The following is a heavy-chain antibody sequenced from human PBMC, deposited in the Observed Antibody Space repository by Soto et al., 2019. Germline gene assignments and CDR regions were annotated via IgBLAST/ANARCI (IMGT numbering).Heavy chain of an antibody. CDR2: INPNSGGT. Sequence: GASVKVSCKASGYTFTGYYMHWVRQAPGQGLEWMGWINPNSGGTNYAQKFQSWVTMTRDTSISTAYMELSRLRSDDTAVYYCARGAGIAAAGTLSGMDVWGQGTTVTVSS. V-gene: IGHV1-2*04. CDR1: GYTFTGYY. D-gene: IGHD6-13*01. J-gene: IGHJ6*02. CDR3: ARGAGIAAAGTLSGMDV.